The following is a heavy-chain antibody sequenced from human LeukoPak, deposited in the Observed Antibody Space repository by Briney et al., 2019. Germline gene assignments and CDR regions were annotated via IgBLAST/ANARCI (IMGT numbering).Heavy chain of an antibody. D-gene: IGHD6-13*01. CDR1: GFTFSNYG. V-gene: IGHV3-23*01. J-gene: IGHJ4*02. CDR2: ISGSGGTT. CDR3: ARDLMGIAYRGAFYY. Sequence: PGGSLRLSCAASGFTFSNYGISWVRQAPGKGLEWVSVISGSGGTTYYADSVKGRFTISRDNSKNTLYLQMNSLRAEDTAVYYCARDLMGIAYRGAFYYWGQGTLVTVSS.